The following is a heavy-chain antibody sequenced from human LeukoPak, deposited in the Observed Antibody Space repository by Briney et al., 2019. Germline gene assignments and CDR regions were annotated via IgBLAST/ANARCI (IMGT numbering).Heavy chain of an antibody. Sequence: PSETLSLTCTVSGGSISSYYWSWIRQPPGKGLEWIGYIYYSGSTNYNPSLKSRVTISVDTSKNQFSLKLSSVTAADTAVYYCVSPRGFSYGYFDYWGQGTLVTVSS. J-gene: IGHJ4*02. CDR1: GGSISSYY. CDR2: IYYSGST. CDR3: VSPRGFSYGYFDY. D-gene: IGHD5-18*01. V-gene: IGHV4-59*01.